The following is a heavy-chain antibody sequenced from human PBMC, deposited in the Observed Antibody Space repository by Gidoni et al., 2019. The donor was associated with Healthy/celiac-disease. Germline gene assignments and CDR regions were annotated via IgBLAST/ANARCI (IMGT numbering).Heavy chain of an antibody. D-gene: IGHD6-19*01. Sequence: EVQLVESGGGLVKPGGSLRLSCAASGFTFSSDSMNWVRQAPGKGLEWFSSISSSSSYIYYADSVKGRFTISRDNAKNSLYLQMNSLRAEDTAVYYCARDTIAVAGYFDYWGQGTLVTVSS. V-gene: IGHV3-21*01. J-gene: IGHJ4*02. CDR3: ARDTIAVAGYFDY. CDR1: GFTFSSDS. CDR2: ISSSSSYI.